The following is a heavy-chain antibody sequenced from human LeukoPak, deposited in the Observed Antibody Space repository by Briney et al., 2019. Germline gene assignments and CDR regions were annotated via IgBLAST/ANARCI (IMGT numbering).Heavy chain of an antibody. V-gene: IGHV3-23*01. J-gene: IGHJ4*02. CDR1: GFTFSNYV. Sequence: AGGSRRHSCAASGFTFSNYVMNWVRQAPGKGLEWVSAIGGTDGTTFYAAFVKGRLTISRDSSRNTLYLQMNSLRAEDTAVYYCTKRIDGAGSYYIDFWGQGTVVTVSS. CDR3: TKRIDGAGSYYIDF. D-gene: IGHD3-10*01. CDR2: IGGTDGTT.